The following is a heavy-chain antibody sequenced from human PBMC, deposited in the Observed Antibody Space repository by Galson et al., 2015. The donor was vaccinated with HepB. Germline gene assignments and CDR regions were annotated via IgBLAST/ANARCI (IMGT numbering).Heavy chain of an antibody. CDR1: GFIFSDHY. J-gene: IGHJ3*01. D-gene: IGHD2-8*01. CDR3: TRVTNPGTPSSDALDV. Sequence: SLRLSCAASGFIFSDHYMDWVRQAPGKGLEWVGRIRKKPNKYTTEYAASVKGRFTISRDDSMNLMYLQLNSLETEDTATYFCTRVTNPGTPSSDALDVWGRGTMVTVSS. CDR2: IRKKPNKYTT. V-gene: IGHV3-72*01.